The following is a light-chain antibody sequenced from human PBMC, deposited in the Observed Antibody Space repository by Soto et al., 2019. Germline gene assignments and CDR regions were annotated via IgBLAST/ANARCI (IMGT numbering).Light chain of an antibody. CDR3: QQSYSTPPIT. CDR2: AAS. Sequence: DIQMTQSPSSLSASVGDRVTITCRASQSISSYLNWYQQKPGKAPKLLIYAASSLQSGVPSRFSGSGSGTDFTRTISSLQPEDFATYYCQQSYSTPPITVGQGTRLEIK. CDR1: QSISSY. V-gene: IGKV1-39*01. J-gene: IGKJ5*01.